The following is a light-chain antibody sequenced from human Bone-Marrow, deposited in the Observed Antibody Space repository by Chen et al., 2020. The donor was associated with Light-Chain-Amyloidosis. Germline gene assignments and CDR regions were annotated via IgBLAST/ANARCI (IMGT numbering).Light chain of an antibody. CDR2: EVT. CDR3: SSYTITNTRV. CDR1: SSDVGGDNH. Sequence: QSALPQPASVSGSPGQSITISSTGTSSDVGGDNHVSWYQQHPDKAPKLMIYEVTNRPSWVPDRFSGSKSDNTASLTISGLQTEDEADYFCSSYTITNTRVFGSGTRVTVL. V-gene: IGLV2-14*01. J-gene: IGLJ1*01.